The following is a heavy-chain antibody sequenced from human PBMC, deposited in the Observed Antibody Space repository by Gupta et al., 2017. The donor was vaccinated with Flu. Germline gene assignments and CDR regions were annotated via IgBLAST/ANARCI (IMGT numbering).Heavy chain of an antibody. V-gene: IGHV1-2*06. CDR1: GYTFTAYY. D-gene: IGHD2-2*02. CDR3: AREKYCSTASCYRWFDP. Sequence: QVQLVQSGAEVRKPGASVRVSCTASGYTFTAYYIHRVRQAPGQGLEWMGRINPHSGSTNYEQKFQGRVTMTMDTSISTAYMDLSRLRSDDTAVYYCAREKYCSTASCYRWFDPWGQGTLVTVSS. CDR2: INPHSGST. J-gene: IGHJ5*02.